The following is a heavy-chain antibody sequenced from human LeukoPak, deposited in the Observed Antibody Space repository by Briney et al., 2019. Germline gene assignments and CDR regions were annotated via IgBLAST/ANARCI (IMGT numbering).Heavy chain of an antibody. V-gene: IGHV3-7*01. D-gene: IGHD3-9*01. J-gene: IGHJ4*02. Sequence: PGGSLRLSCAASGFTCSSYWMTWVRQAPGKRLEWVANIKQDGSEKYYVDSVKGRFTISRDNVKNSLYLQMNSLRAEDTAVYYCARDLAPTGWGQGTLVTVSS. CDR3: ARDLAPTG. CDR2: IKQDGSEK. CDR1: GFTCSSYW.